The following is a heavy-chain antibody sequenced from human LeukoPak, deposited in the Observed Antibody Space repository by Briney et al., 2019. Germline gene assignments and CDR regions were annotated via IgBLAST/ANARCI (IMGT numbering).Heavy chain of an antibody. Sequence: TGGSLRLSCAASGFTFSSYAMSWVRQAPGKGLEWVSAISGSGGSTYYADSVKGRFTISRDNSKNTLYLQMNSLRAEDTAVYYCAKDPIYYYYYLDVWGKGTTVTASS. CDR2: ISGSGGST. CDR1: GFTFSSYA. J-gene: IGHJ6*03. CDR3: AKDPIYYYYYLDV. V-gene: IGHV3-23*01.